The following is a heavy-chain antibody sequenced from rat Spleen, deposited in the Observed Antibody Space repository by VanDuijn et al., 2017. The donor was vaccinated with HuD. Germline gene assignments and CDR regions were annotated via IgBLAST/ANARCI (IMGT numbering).Heavy chain of an antibody. V-gene: IGHV5-29*01. CDR1: GFTFSDYY. Sequence: EVQLVESDGGLVQPGRSLKLSCAASGFTFSDYYMAWVRQAPTKGLEWVATISSDGGRNFYRDSVKGRFTISRDNAKSTLYLQMDSLEAEDTAMYFCVKLAGSPGDYWGQGVMVTVSS. CDR2: ISSDGGRN. CDR3: VKLAGSPGDY. D-gene: IGHD5-1*01. J-gene: IGHJ2*01.